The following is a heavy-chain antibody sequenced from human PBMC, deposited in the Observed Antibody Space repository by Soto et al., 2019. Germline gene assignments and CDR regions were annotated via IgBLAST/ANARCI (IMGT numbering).Heavy chain of an antibody. CDR2: IYYSGST. Sequence: SETLSLTCTVSGGSISSSSYYWGWIRQPPGKGLEWIGSIYYSGSTYYNPSLKSRVTISVDTSKNQFSLKLSSVTAADTAVYYCARHLPGIVVVVAATYFDYWGQGTLVTVSS. V-gene: IGHV4-39*01. CDR1: GGSISSSSYY. J-gene: IGHJ4*02. CDR3: ARHLPGIVVVVAATYFDY. D-gene: IGHD2-15*01.